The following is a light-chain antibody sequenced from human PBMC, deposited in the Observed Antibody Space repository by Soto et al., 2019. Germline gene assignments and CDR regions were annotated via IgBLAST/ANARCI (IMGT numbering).Light chain of an antibody. CDR2: DAS. Sequence: DTHMTQSPSSRSASVGYRCAITCQASRDITEYLNWYQQKLGKAPKLLIYDASKLETGVPSRFSGSGSGTDFTLTITSLQPEDIDTYYCQQFDNVPLTFGGGTKVDIK. J-gene: IGKJ4*01. V-gene: IGKV1-33*01. CDR3: QQFDNVPLT. CDR1: RDITEY.